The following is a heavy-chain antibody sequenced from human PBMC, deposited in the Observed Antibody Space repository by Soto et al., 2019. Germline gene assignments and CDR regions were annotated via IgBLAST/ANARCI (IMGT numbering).Heavy chain of an antibody. CDR3: TDCPGSGENSDGWFDP. J-gene: IGHJ5*02. Sequence: EVQLVESGGGLVMPGGSLRLSCAASGLGFINAWMNWVRQAPGKGLEWVGRIKSKAEGGTAVYAAPVEGRCTISSDDSKNSMFLQMVSLKTEDTALYYCTDCPGSGENSDGWFDPWGQGTLVTVSS. V-gene: IGHV3-15*07. CDR2: IKSKAEGGTA. CDR1: GLGFINAW. D-gene: IGHD3-10*01.